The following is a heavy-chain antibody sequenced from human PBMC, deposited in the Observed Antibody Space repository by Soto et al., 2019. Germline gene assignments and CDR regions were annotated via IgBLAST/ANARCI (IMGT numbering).Heavy chain of an antibody. CDR2: VSYSGST. D-gene: IGHD2-2*01. CDR1: NCSISNFY. V-gene: IGHV4-59*01. CDR3: ARAPRDAIPDC. Sequence: LSXTFIFSNCSISNFYWTWIRQPPGKGLEWIGFVSYSGSTNYNPSLKSRVTISLHTSKNQFSLKLTSVTAEDTAVYYCARAPRDAIPDCWGQGTLVTVYS. J-gene: IGHJ4*02.